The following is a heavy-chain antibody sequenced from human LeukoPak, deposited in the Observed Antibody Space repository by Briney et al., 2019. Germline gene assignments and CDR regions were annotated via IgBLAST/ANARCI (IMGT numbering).Heavy chain of an antibody. CDR1: GFTFSSYS. V-gene: IGHV3-48*04. Sequence: GGSLRLSCAASGFTFSSYSMNWVRQAPGKGLEWVSYISSSSSTIYYADSVKGRFTISRDNAKNSLYLQMNSLRAEDTAVYYCARATYYYDSSGYWGAFDIWGQGTMVTVSS. J-gene: IGHJ3*02. CDR2: ISSSSSTI. CDR3: ARATYYYDSSGYWGAFDI. D-gene: IGHD3-22*01.